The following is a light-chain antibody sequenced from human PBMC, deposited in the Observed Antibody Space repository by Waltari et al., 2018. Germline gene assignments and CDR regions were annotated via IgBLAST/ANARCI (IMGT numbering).Light chain of an antibody. V-gene: IGKV1-33*01. Sequence: DLQLTQSSSSLSASIGERVTITCQASQDISNYLNWYQQKPGKAPSLLIYDASNLETGVPSRFSGSGSGTAFSFTITSLQPEDFATYYCQQYDNLPLTFGGGTKVEI. CDR1: QDISNY. J-gene: IGKJ4*01. CDR3: QQYDNLPLT. CDR2: DAS.